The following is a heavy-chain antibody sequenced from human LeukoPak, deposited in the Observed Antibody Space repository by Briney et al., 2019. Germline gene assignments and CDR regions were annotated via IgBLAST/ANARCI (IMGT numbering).Heavy chain of an antibody. CDR2: INPSGGST. D-gene: IGHD6-13*01. Sequence: GASVKVSCKASGYTFTSYYMHWVRQAPGQGLEWMGIINPSGGSTSYTQKFQGRVTMARDTSTSTVYMELSSLRSEDTAVYYCAREGIAAADNYYGMDVWGQGTTVTVSS. CDR3: AREGIAAADNYYGMDV. J-gene: IGHJ6*02. V-gene: IGHV1-46*01. CDR1: GYTFTSYY.